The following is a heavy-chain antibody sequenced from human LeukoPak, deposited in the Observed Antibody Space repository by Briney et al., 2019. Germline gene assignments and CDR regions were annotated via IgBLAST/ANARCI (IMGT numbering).Heavy chain of an antibody. Sequence: SETLSLTCAVYGGSFSGYYWSWIRQPPGKGLEWIGEINHSGSTNYNLSLKSRVTISVDTSKNQFSLKLSSVTAADTAVYYCARGRGYSSGWYWGQGTLVTVSS. V-gene: IGHV4-34*01. CDR1: GGSFSGYY. CDR3: ARGRGYSSGWY. J-gene: IGHJ4*02. CDR2: INHSGST. D-gene: IGHD6-19*01.